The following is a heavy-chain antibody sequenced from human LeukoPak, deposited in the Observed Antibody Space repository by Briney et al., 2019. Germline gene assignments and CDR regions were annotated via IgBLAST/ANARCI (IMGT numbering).Heavy chain of an antibody. J-gene: IGHJ3*02. D-gene: IGHD3-10*01. V-gene: IGHV3-66*01. Sequence: GGSLRLSCATSGFTVSTSYITWVRQAPGKGLEWVSVIYSGGSTYYADSVKGRFTISRDNSKNTVYLQMNSLRAEDTAVYYCAKSRSYTVRDAFEIWGQGTKVTVSS. CDR2: IYSGGST. CDR3: AKSRSYTVRDAFEI. CDR1: GFTVSTSY.